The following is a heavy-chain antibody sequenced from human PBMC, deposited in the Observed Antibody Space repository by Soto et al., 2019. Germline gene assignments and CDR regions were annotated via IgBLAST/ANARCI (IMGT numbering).Heavy chain of an antibody. CDR2: ISYSGST. J-gene: IGHJ5*02. CDR1: GGSISDYY. V-gene: IGHV4-59*08. CDR3: VRVDSNGGLDS. D-gene: IGHD3-22*01. Sequence: PSETLSLTCIVSGGSISDYYWSWIRQPPGKGLEWIGYISYSGSTKYNSSLMSRVTISVDTAKNQISLKLTSVTAADTAVYYCVRVDSNGGLDSWGKGIRVT.